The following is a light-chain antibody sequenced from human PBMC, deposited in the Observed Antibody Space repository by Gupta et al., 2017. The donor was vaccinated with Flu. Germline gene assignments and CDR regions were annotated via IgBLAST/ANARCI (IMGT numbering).Light chain of an antibody. J-gene: IGLJ3*02. Sequence: QFVLPQSPSASASLGASVNLTCTLSSGHSTSAIAWHQQQPKKGPRYLMNLNNDGSHSKGDGIPDRFSGSSSGAERYLTISSLQSEDEADYYCQTWGTGIGVFGGGTKLTVL. V-gene: IGLV4-69*01. CDR3: QTWGTGIGV. CDR2: LNNDGSH. CDR1: SGHSTSA.